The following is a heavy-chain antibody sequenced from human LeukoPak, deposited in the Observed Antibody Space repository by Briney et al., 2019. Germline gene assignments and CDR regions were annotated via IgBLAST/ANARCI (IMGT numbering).Heavy chain of an antibody. J-gene: IGHJ4*02. CDR1: GYTFTSYA. V-gene: IGHV7-4-1*02. Sequence: ASVKVSCKASGYTFTSYAMNWVRQAPGQGLEWMGWINTNTGNPTYAQGFTGRFVFSLDTSVSTAYLQISSLKAEDTAVYYCAREGGEVAAAGTPPVLLPIDYWGQGTLVTVSS. CDR3: AREGGEVAAAGTPPVLLPIDY. D-gene: IGHD6-13*01. CDR2: INTNTGNP.